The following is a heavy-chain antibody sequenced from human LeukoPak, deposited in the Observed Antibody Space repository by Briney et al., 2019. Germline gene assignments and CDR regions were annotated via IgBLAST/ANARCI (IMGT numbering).Heavy chain of an antibody. CDR3: ALWRGYGGYYFDY. Sequence: GESLKISCKGSGYSFTSYWISWVRQMPGKGLEWMGRIDPSDSYTDYSPSFQGHVTISADKSISTAYLQWSSLKASDTAMYYCALWRGYGGYYFDYWGQGTLVTVSS. CDR2: IDPSDSYT. J-gene: IGHJ4*02. D-gene: IGHD3-3*01. CDR1: GYSFTSYW. V-gene: IGHV5-10-1*01.